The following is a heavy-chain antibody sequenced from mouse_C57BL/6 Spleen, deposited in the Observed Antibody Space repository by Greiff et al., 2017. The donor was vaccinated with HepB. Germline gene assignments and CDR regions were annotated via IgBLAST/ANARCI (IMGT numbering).Heavy chain of an antibody. J-gene: IGHJ3*01. CDR3: AGAYDCDAWFAY. CDR2: ISSGSSTI. CDR1: GFTFSDYG. Sequence: EVKLMESGGGLVKPGGSLKLSCAASGFTFSDYGMHWVRQPPEKGLEWVAYISSGSSTIYYADTVTGGFPISRANAKDTLFLQMTSLRSEDTAMYYCAGAYDCDAWFAYWGQGTLVTVSA. V-gene: IGHV5-17*01. D-gene: IGHD2-4*01.